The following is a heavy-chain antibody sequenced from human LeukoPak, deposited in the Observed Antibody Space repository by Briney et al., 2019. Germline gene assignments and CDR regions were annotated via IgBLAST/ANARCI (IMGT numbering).Heavy chain of an antibody. J-gene: IGHJ4*02. V-gene: IGHV3-7*01. Sequence: PGGSLRLSCAASGFTLSYYWMSWVRQAPGKGLEWVANINEDGSEKNYVDSVKGRFTISRDNAKNSLYLQMNSLRAEDTAVYYCARDSRSTGGIPGLPGDWGQGTLVTVSS. CDR3: ARDSRSTGGIPGLPGD. CDR2: INEDGSEK. D-gene: IGHD7-27*01. CDR1: GFTLSYYW.